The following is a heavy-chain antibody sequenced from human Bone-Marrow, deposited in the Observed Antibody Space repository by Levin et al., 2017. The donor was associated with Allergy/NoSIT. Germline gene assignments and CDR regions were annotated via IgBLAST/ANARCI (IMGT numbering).Heavy chain of an antibody. Sequence: ASVKVSCQASGYIFTDYYIHWVRQAPGQGLEWLGLIFPTGTVRNYAQKFQGRVTMTSDSSTSTVYMELSSLRSEDTGVYYCARALGRDALTGYYSAYWGQGTLVTVSS. CDR1: GYIFTDYY. D-gene: IGHD3-9*01. J-gene: IGHJ4*02. V-gene: IGHV1-46*01. CDR2: IFPTGTVR. CDR3: ARALGRDALTGYYSAY.